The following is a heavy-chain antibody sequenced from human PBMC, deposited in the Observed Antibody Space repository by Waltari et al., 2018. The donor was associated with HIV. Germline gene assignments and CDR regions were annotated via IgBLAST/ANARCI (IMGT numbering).Heavy chain of an antibody. J-gene: IGHJ4*02. CDR3: ASPRSGF. CDR2: IDQDGSDK. Sequence: EVQVVESGGGLVQLGGSLRLSCVASGFTFSTYWMSWVRQAPGKGLEWVANIDQDGSDKYYLDSVKGRFTISRDNAKNSLSLQMSSLRAEDTAVYYCASPRSGFWGQGTRVTVSS. V-gene: IGHV3-7*01. CDR1: GFTFSTYW. D-gene: IGHD3-10*01.